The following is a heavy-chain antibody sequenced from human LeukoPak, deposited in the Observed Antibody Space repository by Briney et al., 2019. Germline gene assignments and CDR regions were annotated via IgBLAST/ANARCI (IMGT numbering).Heavy chain of an antibody. J-gene: IGHJ5*01. D-gene: IGHD3-10*01. Sequence: SETLSLTCTVSGVSIGSSSYYWGWIRQPPGKGLEWIGSVFRTGSTYYSASLKSRVSISVDTTKNRFALKVTSVTAADTAMYFCARRVGFYGSGSLNYFDPWGQGILVSVSS. V-gene: IGHV4-39*02. CDR3: ARRVGFYGSGSLNYFDP. CDR2: VFRTGST. CDR1: GVSIGSSSYY.